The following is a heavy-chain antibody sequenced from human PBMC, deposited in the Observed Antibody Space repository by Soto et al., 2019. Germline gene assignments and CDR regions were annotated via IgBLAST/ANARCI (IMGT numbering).Heavy chain of an antibody. CDR1: GESITSIGYY. Sequence: QVHLQESGPGLVKPSQTLSLACSVSGESITSIGYYWTWVRQPPGKGLEWIGFVSYTGSTFYNSALRSRVTISRHTSQNHFFLDVKSVTVADTAMYFCTRGDYWGQGVLVTVSS. J-gene: IGHJ4*02. CDR2: VSYTGST. V-gene: IGHV4-31*03. CDR3: TRGDY.